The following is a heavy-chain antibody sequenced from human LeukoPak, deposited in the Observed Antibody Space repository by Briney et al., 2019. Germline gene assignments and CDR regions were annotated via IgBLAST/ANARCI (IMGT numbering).Heavy chain of an antibody. CDR3: ARFTYYYDSSGYIFDY. CDR1: GGSISSSSYY. J-gene: IGHJ4*02. V-gene: IGHV4-61*01. D-gene: IGHD3-22*01. Sequence: SETLSLTCTVSGGSISSSSYYWSWIRQPPGKGLEWIGYIYYSGSTNYNPSLKSRVTISVDTSKNQFSLKLSSVTAADTAVYYCARFTYYYDSSGYIFDYWGQGTLVTVSS. CDR2: IYYSGST.